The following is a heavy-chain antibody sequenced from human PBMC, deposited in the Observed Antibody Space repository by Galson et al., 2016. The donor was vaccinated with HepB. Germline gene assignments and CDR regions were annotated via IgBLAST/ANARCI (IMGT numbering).Heavy chain of an antibody. J-gene: IGHJ6*02. V-gene: IGHV3-23*01. CDR3: AKNPPPGKTSRYYYYGLAV. CDR1: GFTFDNNA. CDR2: ISGSGGGT. Sequence: SLRLSCAASGFTFDNNAMNWVRQAPGKGLDWVSTISGSGGGTYYADSVKGRFTISRDNSKNTLYLQMNSLRAEDTAVYYCAKNPPPGKTSRYYYYGLAVWGQGTTVTVSS.